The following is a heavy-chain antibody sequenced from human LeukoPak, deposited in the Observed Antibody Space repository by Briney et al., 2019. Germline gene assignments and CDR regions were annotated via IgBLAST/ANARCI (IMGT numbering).Heavy chain of an antibody. J-gene: IGHJ5*02. V-gene: IGHV4-34*01. CDR1: GGSISSYY. Sequence: PSETLSLTCTASGGSISSYYWSWIRQPPGKGLEWIGEINHSGSTNYNPSLKSRVTISVDTSKNQFSLKLSSVTAADTAVYYCARGHILTGSLKAWGQGTLVTVSS. D-gene: IGHD3-9*01. CDR2: INHSGST. CDR3: ARGHILTGSLKA.